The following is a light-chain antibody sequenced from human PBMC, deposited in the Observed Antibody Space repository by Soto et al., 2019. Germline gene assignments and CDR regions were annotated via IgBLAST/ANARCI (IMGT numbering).Light chain of an antibody. Sequence: DIVMTQSPLSLPVTPGEPASISCRSSQSLLHSNGYNYLDWYLQKPGQSPHLLIYLGSNRASGVPDRFSGSGSGTDFTLKISRVEAEDVEVYYCMQALQTPPTFGQGTRLEIK. V-gene: IGKV2-28*01. J-gene: IGKJ5*01. CDR3: MQALQTPPT. CDR1: QSLLHSNGYNY. CDR2: LGS.